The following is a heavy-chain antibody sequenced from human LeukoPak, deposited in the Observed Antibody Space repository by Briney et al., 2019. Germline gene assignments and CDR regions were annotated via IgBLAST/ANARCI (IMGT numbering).Heavy chain of an antibody. CDR1: GYTFRNYC. V-gene: IGHV3-7*01. J-gene: IGHJ4*02. CDR2: TKPDGTAA. CDR3: ARDGGLHTNFDY. D-gene: IGHD2-15*01. Sequence: GGSLRLSCAASGYTFRNYCMGWVRQAPGKGLEWVANTKPDGTAADYADSVRGRFTTSRDNANNFLYLQMNSLRGEDTAVYYCARDGGLHTNFDYWGQGTLVTVSS.